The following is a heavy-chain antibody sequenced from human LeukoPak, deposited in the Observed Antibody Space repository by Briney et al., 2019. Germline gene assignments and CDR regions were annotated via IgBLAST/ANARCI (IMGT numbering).Heavy chain of an antibody. Sequence: GASLRLSCAASRFTFQDYAMHWVRQAPGKGLEGVSGISWNSGRIHYAHSVKGRLTISRDNARSTLYLQMDSLRAEDTAVYYCASLFRELPWGQGTLVTVSS. D-gene: IGHD1-26*01. CDR2: ISWNSGRI. V-gene: IGHV3-9*01. CDR1: RFTFQDYA. J-gene: IGHJ4*02. CDR3: ASLFRELP.